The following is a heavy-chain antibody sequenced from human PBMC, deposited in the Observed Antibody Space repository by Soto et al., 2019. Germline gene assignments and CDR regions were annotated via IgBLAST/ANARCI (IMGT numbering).Heavy chain of an antibody. CDR1: GGSVSDKTYY. J-gene: IGHJ4*02. Sequence: SETLSLTCSVSGGSVSDKTYYWSWIRQPPGKRLEWIGYVYYSGTTNYNPSLKSRVTISVDLSKNRFSLRLSSVTTADTALYYCARTTAVPNTLRSRYFFGYWGQGTLVTVSS. CDR3: ARTTAVPNTLRSRYFFGY. V-gene: IGHV4-61*01. CDR2: VYYSGTT. D-gene: IGHD4-17*01.